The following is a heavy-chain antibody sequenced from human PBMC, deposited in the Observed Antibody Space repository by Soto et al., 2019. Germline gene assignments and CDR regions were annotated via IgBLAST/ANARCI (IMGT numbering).Heavy chain of an antibody. J-gene: IGHJ6*02. Sequence: GGSLRLSCAASGFTFSSYAMSWVRQAPGKGLEWVSAISGSGGSTYYADSVKGRFTISRDNSKNTLYLQMNSLRAEDTAVYYCAARGDSIVATITPSYGMDVWGQGTTVTVYS. V-gene: IGHV3-23*01. CDR3: AARGDSIVATITPSYGMDV. CDR2: ISGSGGST. CDR1: GFTFSSYA. D-gene: IGHD5-12*01.